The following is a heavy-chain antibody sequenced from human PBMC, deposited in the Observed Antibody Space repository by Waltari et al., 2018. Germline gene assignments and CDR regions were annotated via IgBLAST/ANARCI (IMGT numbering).Heavy chain of an antibody. V-gene: IGHV4-34*01. D-gene: IGHD2-15*01. CDR1: CGYFSGYY. CDR3: AREVSMVVRGILGAGQSDY. Sequence: VQLQQWGAGLLKPSETLSVHFAVYCGYFSGYYCKRIRPPPGKGPEWVGEINHSGSTNYNPSLKSRVTISVDTSKNQFSLKLSSVTAADTAVYYCAREVSMVVRGILGAGQSDYWGQGTLVTVSS. CDR2: INHSGST. J-gene: IGHJ4*02.